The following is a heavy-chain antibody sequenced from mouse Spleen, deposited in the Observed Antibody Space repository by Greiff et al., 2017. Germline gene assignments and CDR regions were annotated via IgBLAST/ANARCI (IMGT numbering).Heavy chain of an antibody. D-gene: IGHD4-1*01. CDR2: IWSGGST. Sequence: VKLMESGPGLVPPSQSLSITCTVSGFSLTSYGVHWVRQSPGKGLEWLGVIWSGGSTDYNAAFISRLSISKDNSKSQVFFKMNSLQADDTAIYYCARNWGWDHYFDYWGQGTTLTVSS. CDR1: GFSLTSYG. CDR3: ARNWGWDHYFDY. J-gene: IGHJ2*01. V-gene: IGHV2-4-1*01.